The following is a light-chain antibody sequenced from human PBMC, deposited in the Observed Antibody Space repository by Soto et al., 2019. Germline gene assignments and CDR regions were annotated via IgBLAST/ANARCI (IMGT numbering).Light chain of an antibody. V-gene: IGLV2-14*03. Sequence: QSVLTQPASVSASPGQSITISCTGTSSDVGAYDFVSWYQQHPGEVPKLMIFDVSSRPSGVSDRFSGSKSGNTTSLTISGLQAEDEGDYYCSSYTSSSTHVFGSGTKVTVL. CDR3: SSYTSSSTHV. CDR2: DVS. J-gene: IGLJ1*01. CDR1: SSDVGAYDF.